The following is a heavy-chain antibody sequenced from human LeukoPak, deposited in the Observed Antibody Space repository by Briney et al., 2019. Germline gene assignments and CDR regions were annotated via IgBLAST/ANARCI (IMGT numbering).Heavy chain of an antibody. CDR1: GFTLSSYS. CDR2: ISRSSAYI. Sequence: KPGGSLRLSCAASGFTLSSYSMNWVRQAPGKGLEWVSSISRSSAYIYYAGSVKGRFTISRDNAKNSLYLQMNSLRAEDTAVYYCARAPGYSNRLPKCFDIWGQGTMVTVSS. J-gene: IGHJ3*02. V-gene: IGHV3-21*01. D-gene: IGHD6-13*01. CDR3: ARAPGYSNRLPKCFDI.